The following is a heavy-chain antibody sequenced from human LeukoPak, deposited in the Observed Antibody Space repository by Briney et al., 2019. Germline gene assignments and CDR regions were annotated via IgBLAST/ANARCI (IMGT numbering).Heavy chain of an antibody. CDR2: IYYSGST. J-gene: IGHJ4*02. V-gene: IGHV4-59*01. CDR1: GGSISSYY. D-gene: IGHD6-19*01. CDR3: ARVSAGAYYFDY. Sequence: SETLSLTCTVSGGSISSYYWSWIRQPPGKGLEWIGYIYYSGSTNYNPSLKSRVTISVDTSKNQFSLKLSSVTAADTAVYYCARVSAGAYYFDYWGQGTLVTVS.